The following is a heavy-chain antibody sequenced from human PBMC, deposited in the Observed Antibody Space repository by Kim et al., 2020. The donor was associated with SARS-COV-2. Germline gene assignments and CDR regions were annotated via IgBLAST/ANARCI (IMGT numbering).Heavy chain of an antibody. CDR3: ASWPRGARGVIGFYYYYGMDV. CDR2: IIPIFGTA. D-gene: IGHD3-10*01. J-gene: IGHJ6*02. V-gene: IGHV1-69*06. CDR1: GGTFSSYA. Sequence: SVKVSCKASGGTFSSYAISWVRQAPGQGLEWMGGIIPIFGTANYAQKFQGRVTITADKSTSTAYMELSSLRSEDTAVYYCASWPRGARGVIGFYYYYGMDVWGQGTTVTVSS.